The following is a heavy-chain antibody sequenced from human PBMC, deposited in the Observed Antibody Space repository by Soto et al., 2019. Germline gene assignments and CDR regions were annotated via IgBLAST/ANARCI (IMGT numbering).Heavy chain of an antibody. Sequence: PGGSLRLSCAASGFSFSISPMHWVRQAPGKGPEWVALISYDGTNKFYADSVKDRTTISRDNSKSTLYLQVDSLRPEDAAVYYCARDPKTSGGQHWAFNYFDSWGQGTLVTVSS. CDR2: ISYDGTNK. CDR3: ARDPKTSGGQHWAFNYFDS. D-gene: IGHD7-27*01. J-gene: IGHJ4*02. CDR1: GFSFSISP. V-gene: IGHV3-30-3*01.